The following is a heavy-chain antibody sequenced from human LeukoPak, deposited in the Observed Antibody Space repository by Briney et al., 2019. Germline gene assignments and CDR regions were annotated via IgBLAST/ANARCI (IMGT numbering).Heavy chain of an antibody. CDR3: ARVWDIVVVPAARGAFDI. CDR2: IYHSGST. J-gene: IGHJ3*02. CDR1: GGSISSGGYY. D-gene: IGHD2-2*01. Sequence: PSETLSLTCTVSGGSISSGGYYWSWIRQPPGKGLEWIGYIYHSGSTYCNPSLKSRVTISVDRSKNQFSLKLSSVTAADTAVYYCARVWDIVVVPAARGAFDIWGQGTMVTVSS. V-gene: IGHV4-30-2*01.